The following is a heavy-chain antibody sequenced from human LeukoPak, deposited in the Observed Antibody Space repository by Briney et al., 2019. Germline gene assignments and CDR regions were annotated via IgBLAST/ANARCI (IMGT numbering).Heavy chain of an antibody. V-gene: IGHV3-23*01. CDR3: AKGAYDYIEIAYFDY. D-gene: IGHD5-12*01. Sequence: PGGSLRLSCVASGFSFNNYAMNWVRQAPGKGLEWVSLIIGSSGSTFYADSVKGRSTISRDKSKNTLYLQMNSLRAEDTAVYYCAKGAYDYIEIAYFDYWGQGSLVTVSS. J-gene: IGHJ4*02. CDR1: GFSFNNYA. CDR2: IIGSSGST.